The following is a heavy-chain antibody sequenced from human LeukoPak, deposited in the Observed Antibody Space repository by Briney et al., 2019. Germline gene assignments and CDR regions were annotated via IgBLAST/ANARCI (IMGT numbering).Heavy chain of an antibody. V-gene: IGHV1-18*01. D-gene: IGHD3-22*01. CDR1: GYTFTSYG. Sequence: ASVKVSCKASGYTFTSYGISWVRQAPGQGLEWMGWISAYNGNTSSAQKLQGRVTMTTDTSTSTAYMELRSLRSDDTAVYYCATVHYYYDSSGYYLASSDAFDIWGQGTMVTVSS. CDR2: ISAYNGNT. J-gene: IGHJ3*02. CDR3: ATVHYYYDSSGYYLASSDAFDI.